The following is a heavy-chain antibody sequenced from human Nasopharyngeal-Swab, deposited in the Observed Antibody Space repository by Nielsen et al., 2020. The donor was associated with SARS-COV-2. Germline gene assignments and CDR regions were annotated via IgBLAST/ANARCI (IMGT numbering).Heavy chain of an antibody. V-gene: IGHV3-30*04. CDR3: ARAADGYNSFDP. D-gene: IGHD5-24*01. CDR1: EFGNYA. CDR2: ISYAGSSE. J-gene: IGHJ5*02. Sequence: GESLKISCAGSEFGNYAMHWVRQAPGKGLEWVAVISYAGSSEYYADSVKGRFTISRDNFKDTLYLQMDSLRPEDTAVYYCARAADGYNSFDPWGQGTLVTVSS.